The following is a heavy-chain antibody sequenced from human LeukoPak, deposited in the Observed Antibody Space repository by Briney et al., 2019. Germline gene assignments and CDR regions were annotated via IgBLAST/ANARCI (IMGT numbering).Heavy chain of an antibody. CDR1: GYTFTGYY. CDR2: MNPNSGNT. D-gene: IGHD3-22*01. J-gene: IGHJ4*02. Sequence: ASVKVSCKASGYTFTGYYMHWVRQAPGQGLEWMGWMNPNSGNTGYAQKFQGRVTITRNTSISTAYMELSSLRSEDTAVYYCARRGRYYDSSGYSLGYWGQGTLVTVSS. CDR3: ARRGRYYDSSGYSLGY. V-gene: IGHV1-8*03.